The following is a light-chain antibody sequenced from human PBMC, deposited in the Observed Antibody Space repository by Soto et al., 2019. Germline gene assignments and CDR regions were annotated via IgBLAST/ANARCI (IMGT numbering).Light chain of an antibody. J-gene: IGLJ2*01. CDR1: SSDVGGYNY. Sequence: QSVLTQPASVSGSPGQSITISCTGTSSDVGGYNYVSWYQQHPGKAPKLMIYAVSNRPSGVSNRFSGSKSGNTASLTISGLQAEEEADYYCSSYTSSSTLLFGGGTKLTVL. V-gene: IGLV2-14*01. CDR3: SSYTSSSTLL. CDR2: AVS.